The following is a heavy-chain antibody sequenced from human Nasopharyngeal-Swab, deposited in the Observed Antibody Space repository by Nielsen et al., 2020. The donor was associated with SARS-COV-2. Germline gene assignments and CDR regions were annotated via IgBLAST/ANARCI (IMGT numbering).Heavy chain of an antibody. D-gene: IGHD5-18*01. Sequence: SGPTLVKPTQTLTLTCTFSGFSLSPSGMCVSWIRQPPGKALEWLARIAWDDDKYYSTSLKTRLTISKDTSKNQVVLTMTNMDPVDTATYYCARGTAMVTAFDYWGQGTLVTVSS. CDR2: IAWDDDK. CDR1: GFSLSPSGMC. V-gene: IGHV2-70*11. CDR3: ARGTAMVTAFDY. J-gene: IGHJ4*02.